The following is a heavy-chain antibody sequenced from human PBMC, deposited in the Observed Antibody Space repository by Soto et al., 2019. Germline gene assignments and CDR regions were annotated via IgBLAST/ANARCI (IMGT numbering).Heavy chain of an antibody. CDR1: GDSISSNNVH. Sequence: PSETLSLTCTVSGDSISSNNVHWGWIRQPPGKGLEWIGVIYYSGTAHYNPSLKSRVAISVDMSKNQFSLKLSSVTAADTAVYYCARENYGDYLNWFDPWGQGTLVTVSS. V-gene: IGHV4-39*02. J-gene: IGHJ5*02. D-gene: IGHD4-17*01. CDR2: IYYSGTA. CDR3: ARENYGDYLNWFDP.